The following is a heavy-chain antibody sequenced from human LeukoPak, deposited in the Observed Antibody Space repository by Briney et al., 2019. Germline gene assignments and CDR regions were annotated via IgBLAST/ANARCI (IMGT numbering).Heavy chain of an antibody. J-gene: IGHJ4*02. Sequence: PGGSLRLSCAASGFTFTTYWMHWVRQAPGKGLVWVSRINPDGTSTSYADSVKGRFSISRDNAKNTLHLQMNSLRAEGTAVYYCASSSGWYHRGQGTLVTVSS. CDR3: ASSSGWYH. D-gene: IGHD6-19*01. CDR2: INPDGTST. CDR1: GFTFTTYW. V-gene: IGHV3-74*01.